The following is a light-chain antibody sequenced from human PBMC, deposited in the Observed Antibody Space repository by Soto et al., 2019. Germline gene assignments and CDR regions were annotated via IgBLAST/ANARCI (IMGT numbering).Light chain of an antibody. V-gene: IGKV3-20*01. CDR2: GAS. CDR1: QSVSSSY. Sequence: EIVLTQSPGTLSLSPGERATLSCRASQSVSSSYLAWYQQKPGQAPRLLIYGASGRATGIPDRFSGSGSGTAFSINISRLEAEDFSVYYCQQYGGSPPVTFGQGTRLEIK. CDR3: QQYGGSPPVT. J-gene: IGKJ5*01.